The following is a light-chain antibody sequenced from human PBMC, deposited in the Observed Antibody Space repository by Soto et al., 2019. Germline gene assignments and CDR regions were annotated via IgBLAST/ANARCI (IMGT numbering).Light chain of an antibody. J-gene: IGLJ1*01. V-gene: IGLV2-14*03. CDR2: DVS. CDR3: SSYTSSSSYV. Sequence: QSALTQPASVSGAPGQWITIPCTRTSSDVGGYNYVSWYQQHPGKAPKLIIYDVSNRPSGVSIRFSGSKSGNTASLTISGLQAEDVADYYCSSYTSSSSYVFGTGTKVTLL. CDR1: SSDVGGYNY.